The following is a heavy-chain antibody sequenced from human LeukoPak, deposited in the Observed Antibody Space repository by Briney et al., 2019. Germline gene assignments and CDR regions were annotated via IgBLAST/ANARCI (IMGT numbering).Heavy chain of an antibody. J-gene: IGHJ4*02. D-gene: IGHD6-19*01. CDR2: ISDSGTTM. CDR1: GFTFISYE. Sequence: PGGSLRLSCVASGFTFISYEIHWFRQAPGKGLEYVSYISDSGTTMKYADSVKGRFTISRDNAKKLVYLQMNSLRAEDTAVYYCARDLSVAVGDYWGQGTLVTVSS. CDR3: ARDLSVAVGDY. V-gene: IGHV3-48*03.